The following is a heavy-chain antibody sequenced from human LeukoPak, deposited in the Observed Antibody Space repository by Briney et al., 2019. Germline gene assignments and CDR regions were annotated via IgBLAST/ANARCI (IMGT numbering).Heavy chain of an antibody. J-gene: IGHJ4*02. CDR1: GGSISSYYW. CDR2: IYWDDDK. V-gene: IGHV2-5*08. Sequence: TLSLTCTVSGGSISSYYWSWIRQPPGKALEWLALIYWDDDKRYSPSLKSRLAITKDTSKNQVVLTMTNMDPVDTATYYCAHYTTTVTGFDYWGQGTLVTVSS. CDR3: AHYTTTVTGFDY. D-gene: IGHD4-17*01.